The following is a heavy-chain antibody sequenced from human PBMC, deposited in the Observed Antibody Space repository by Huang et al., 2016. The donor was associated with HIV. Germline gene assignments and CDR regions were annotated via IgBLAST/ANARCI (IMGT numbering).Heavy chain of an antibody. V-gene: IGHV1-69*13. Sequence: QVRLVQSGAEVKKPGSSVKVSCKASGGVFSSYAISWVRQVPGQGLEWMGGIIPSLATTNYAQRFQGRVTITADDSTSAVYMEVSGLRSEDTAVYYCAKDLSYSSGWYTDAFDVWGQGTMVLVSS. CDR1: GGVFSSYA. J-gene: IGHJ3*01. CDR3: AKDLSYSSGWYTDAFDV. D-gene: IGHD6-19*01. CDR2: IIPSLATT.